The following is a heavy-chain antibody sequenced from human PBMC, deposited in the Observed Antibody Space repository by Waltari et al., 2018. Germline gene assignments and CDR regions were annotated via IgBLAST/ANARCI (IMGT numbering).Heavy chain of an antibody. J-gene: IGHJ4*02. CDR2: IYYSGST. V-gene: IGHV4-59*01. CDR3: ARGGEIATRPFDY. CDR1: GGSIRRSY. D-gene: IGHD6-6*01. Sequence: QVQLQESGPGLVKPSATLSLTCTVPGGSIRRSYWSWIRQPPGKGLEWIGYIYYSGSTHYNPSLKSRVTISVDTSKNQFSLKVSSVTAADTAVYYCARGGEIATRPFDYWGQGTLVTVSS.